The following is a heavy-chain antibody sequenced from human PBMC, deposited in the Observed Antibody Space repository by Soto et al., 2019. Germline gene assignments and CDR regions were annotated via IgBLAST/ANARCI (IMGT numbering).Heavy chain of an antibody. CDR1: GFTFSDLS. CDR2: IDPEDGKT. D-gene: IGHD6-13*01. V-gene: IGHV1-24*01. J-gene: IGHJ4*02. CDR3: TTGASAGRRDF. Sequence: QVQVVQSGGEAKKPGASVKVSCRVSGFTFSDLSIHWVRQSPGKGLEWMGGIDPEDGKTIYAPKFQGTITMTEDSSSDTAYLEVNKLMSNDTAFYYCTTGASAGRRDFWGQGTLVTVSS.